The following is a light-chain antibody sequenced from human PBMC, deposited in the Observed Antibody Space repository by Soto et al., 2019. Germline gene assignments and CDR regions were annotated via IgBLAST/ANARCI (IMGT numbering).Light chain of an antibody. CDR1: QGISSY. J-gene: IGKJ1*01. Sequence: AIRMTQSPSSFSASTGDRVTITCRASQGISSYLAWYQQKPGKAPKLLIYAASTLQSGVPSGFSGSGSGTDFTLTISCLQSEDFATYYCQQYYSYSWTFGQGTKVEIK. CDR3: QQYYSYSWT. CDR2: AAS. V-gene: IGKV1-8*01.